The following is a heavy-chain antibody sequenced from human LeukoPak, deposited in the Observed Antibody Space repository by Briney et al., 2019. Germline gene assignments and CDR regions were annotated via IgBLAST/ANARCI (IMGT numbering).Heavy chain of an antibody. CDR3: TTDLGLTMIRGVIVY. D-gene: IGHD3-10*01. CDR2: IKSKGDGETI. J-gene: IGHJ4*02. Sequence: GGSLRLSCAASGFTFTNAWMSWVRQAPGKGLEWVGRIKSKGDGETIDDAAPVKGRFTMSRDDSKATLYLQMNSLKAEDTAVYYCTTDLGLTMIRGVIVYWGQGALVTVSS. CDR1: GFTFTNAW. V-gene: IGHV3-15*01.